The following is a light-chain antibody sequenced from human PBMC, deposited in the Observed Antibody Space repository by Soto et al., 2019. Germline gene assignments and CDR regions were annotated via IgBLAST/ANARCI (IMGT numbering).Light chain of an antibody. CDR1: QSVSSN. CDR3: QQYSNWPPNT. J-gene: IGKJ1*01. CDR2: GAS. V-gene: IGKV3-15*01. Sequence: EIVMTQSPATLSVSPGERATLSCRASQSVSSNLAWYQQKPGQAPRLLIYGASNRATGIPARFSGSGSGTEFTLTISSLQSEDFAVYYCQQYSNWPPNTFGQGTKVEIK.